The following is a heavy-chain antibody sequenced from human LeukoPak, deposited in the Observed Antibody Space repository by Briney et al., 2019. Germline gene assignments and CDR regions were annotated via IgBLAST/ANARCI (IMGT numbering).Heavy chain of an antibody. J-gene: IGHJ4*02. D-gene: IGHD6-6*01. V-gene: IGHV3-53*01. CDR2: IYSGGST. CDR1: GFTVSSNY. CDR3: AKASIAARLLDY. Sequence: GGSLRLSCAASGFTVSSNYMSWVRQAPGKGLEWVSVIYSGGSTYYADSVKGRFTISRDNSKNTLYLQMNSLRAEDTAVYYCAKASIAARLLDYWGQGTLVTVSS.